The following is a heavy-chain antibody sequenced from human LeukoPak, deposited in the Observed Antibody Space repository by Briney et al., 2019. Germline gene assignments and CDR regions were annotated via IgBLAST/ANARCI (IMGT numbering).Heavy chain of an antibody. V-gene: IGHV3-48*04. CDR3: ARDIGDTAMVTYDY. Sequence: GGSLRLSCAASGFTFSSYSMNWVRQAPGKGLEWVSYISSSSSTIYYADSVKGRFTISRDNAKNSLYLQMNSLRAEDTAVYYCARDIGDTAMVTYDYWGQGTLVTVSS. CDR2: ISSSSSTI. CDR1: GFTFSSYS. J-gene: IGHJ4*02. D-gene: IGHD5-18*01.